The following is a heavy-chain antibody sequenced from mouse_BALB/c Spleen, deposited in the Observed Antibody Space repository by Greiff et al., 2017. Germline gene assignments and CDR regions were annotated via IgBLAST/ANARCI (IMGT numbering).Heavy chain of an antibody. CDR3: ARYGNHFYAMDY. D-gene: IGHD2-1*01. CDR1: GFTFSSYG. V-gene: IGHV5-6-3*01. CDR2: INSNGGST. J-gene: IGHJ4*01. Sequence: DVMLVESGGGLVQPGGSLKLSCAASGFTFSSYGMSWVRQTPDKRLELVATINSNGGSTYYPDSVKGRFTISRDNAKNTLYLEMSSLRSEDTAMYYCARYGNHFYAMDYWGQGTSVTVSS.